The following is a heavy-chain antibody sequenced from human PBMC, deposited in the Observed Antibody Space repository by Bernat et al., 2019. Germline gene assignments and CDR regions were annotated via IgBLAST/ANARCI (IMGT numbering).Heavy chain of an antibody. Sequence: QVQLVESGGGVVQPGRSLRLSCAASGFTFSHYGMHWVRQAPGKGLEWVAVISYDGSNKYYADSVKGRFTISRDNSKNTLYLQMNSLRAEDTAVYYCAKDLYYYDSSAYFDYWGQGTLVTVSS. CDR2: ISYDGSNK. J-gene: IGHJ4*02. V-gene: IGHV3-30*18. D-gene: IGHD3-22*01. CDR1: GFTFSHYG. CDR3: AKDLYYYDSSAYFDY.